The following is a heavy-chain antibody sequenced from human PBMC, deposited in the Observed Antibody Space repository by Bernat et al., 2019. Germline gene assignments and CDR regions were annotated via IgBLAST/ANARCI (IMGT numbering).Heavy chain of an antibody. J-gene: IGHJ4*02. CDR3: ARANWNYDVDY. V-gene: IGHV3-21*01. D-gene: IGHD1-7*01. CDR1: GFTFSSYS. Sequence: EVQLLESGGGLVQPGGSLRLSCAASGFTFSSYSMNWVRQAPGKGLEWVSSISSSSSYIYYADSVKGRFTISRDNAKNSLYLQMNSLRAEDTAVYYCARANWNYDVDYWGQGTLVTVSS. CDR2: ISSSSSYI.